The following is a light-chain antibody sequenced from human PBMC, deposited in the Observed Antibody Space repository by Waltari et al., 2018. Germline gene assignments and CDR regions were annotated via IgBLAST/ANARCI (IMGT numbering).Light chain of an antibody. J-gene: IGLJ2*01. CDR1: SSNIASTV. CDR2: RND. CDR3: AAWDDKLGGRWE. V-gene: IGLV1-47*01. Sequence: HSVLTQPPSASGTPGPRVTISCSGSSSNIASTVVNWYQQVPATTPKLRIYRNDQGTSGVPDRCSGSKAGTSAALAISGLRSEDEDDDYWAAWDDKLGGRWEFGGGTKLTVL.